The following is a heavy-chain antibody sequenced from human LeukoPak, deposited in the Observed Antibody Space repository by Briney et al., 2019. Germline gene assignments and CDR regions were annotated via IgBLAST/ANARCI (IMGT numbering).Heavy chain of an antibody. CDR2: MNHNSGGT. Sequence: ASVKVSCKASGYTFTGYYMHWVRQAPGQGREWMGWMNHNSGGTNYAQKFQGRVTMTRDTSISTAYMELSRLRSDDTAVYYCASAIVVVTAIHDAFDIWGQGTMVTVSS. CDR3: ASAIVVVTAIHDAFDI. J-gene: IGHJ3*02. D-gene: IGHD2-21*02. V-gene: IGHV1-2*02. CDR1: GYTFTGYY.